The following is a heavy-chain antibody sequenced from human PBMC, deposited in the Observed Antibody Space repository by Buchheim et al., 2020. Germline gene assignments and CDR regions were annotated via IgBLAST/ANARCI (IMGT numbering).Heavy chain of an antibody. J-gene: IGHJ3*02. D-gene: IGHD3-9*01. CDR1: GYTFTSYD. CDR2: MNPNSGNT. Sequence: QVQLVQSGAEVKKPGASVKVSCKASGYTFTSYDINWVRQATGQGLEWMGWMNPNSGNTGYAQKFQGRVTMTRNTSISTAYMELSSLRSEDTAVYYCARGPPQTLSHYDILTGYSSENAAFDIWGQGT. CDR3: ARGPPQTLSHYDILTGYSSENAAFDI. V-gene: IGHV1-8*01.